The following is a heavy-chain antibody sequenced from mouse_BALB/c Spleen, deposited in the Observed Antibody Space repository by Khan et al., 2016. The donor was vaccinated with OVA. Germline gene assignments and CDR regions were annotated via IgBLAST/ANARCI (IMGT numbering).Heavy chain of an antibody. V-gene: IGHV1-4*01. Sequence: QVQLQQSGAELARPGASVKMSCKASGYIFTSYTMHWIRQRPGPALEWIGHINPSNNYTIYNQNLKDKAALIVDKISNTAYMQLSSLPSEDSAVDYCIREGAYHRSDGWFAYWGQGTLVTVTA. CDR1: GYIFTSYT. CDR2: INPSNNYT. D-gene: IGHD2-14*01. J-gene: IGHJ3*01. CDR3: IREGAYHRSDGWFAY.